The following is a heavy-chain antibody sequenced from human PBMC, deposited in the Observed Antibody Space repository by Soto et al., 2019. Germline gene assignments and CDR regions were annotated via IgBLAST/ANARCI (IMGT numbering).Heavy chain of an antibody. CDR1: GYTFTSYG. D-gene: IGHD2-2*02. V-gene: IGHV1-18*04. CDR3: ARDIHPLLYEYYFDY. CDR2: ISAYNGNT. J-gene: IGHJ4*02. Sequence: ASVKVSCKASGYTFTSYGISWVRQAPGQGLEWMGWISAYNGNTNYAQKLQGRVTMTTDTSTSTAYMELRSLRSDDTAVYYCARDIHPLLYEYYFDYWGQGTLVTVSS.